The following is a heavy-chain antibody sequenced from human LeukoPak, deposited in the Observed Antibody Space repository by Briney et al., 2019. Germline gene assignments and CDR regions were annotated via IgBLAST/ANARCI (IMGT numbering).Heavy chain of an antibody. Sequence: PSETLSLTCTVSGGSISSSSYYWGWIRQPPGKGLEWIGSIYYSESTYYNPSLKSRVTISVDTSKNQFSLKLSSVTAADTAVYYCARQVDSGSYRHFDYWGQGTLVTVSS. J-gene: IGHJ4*02. V-gene: IGHV4-39*01. D-gene: IGHD1-26*01. CDR3: ARQVDSGSYRHFDY. CDR1: GGSISSSSYY. CDR2: IYYSEST.